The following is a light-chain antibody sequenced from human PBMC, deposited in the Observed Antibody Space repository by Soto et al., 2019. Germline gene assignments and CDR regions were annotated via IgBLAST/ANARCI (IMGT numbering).Light chain of an antibody. CDR2: GAS. J-gene: IGKJ2*01. CDR3: QQYGSSPNT. CDR1: QSVSSRW. Sequence: EIVLTQSPGTLSLSPGEGATLSCRASQSVSSRWLVWYQQKPGQAPRLLIYGASSRATGIPDRFNGSGSGTDFTLTISRLEPEDFAVYYCQQYGSSPNTFGQGTKVEMK. V-gene: IGKV3-20*01.